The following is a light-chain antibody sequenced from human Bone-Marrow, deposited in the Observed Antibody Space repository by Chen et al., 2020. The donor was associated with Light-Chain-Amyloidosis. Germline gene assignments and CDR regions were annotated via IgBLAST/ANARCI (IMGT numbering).Light chain of an antibody. Sequence: SYVLTQPSSVSVAPGQTATIACGGNNIGSTRVHWYQQTPGQAPLLVVYDDSDRPSGIPERLSGSNSGNTATLTISRVEAGDEADDYCQVWDRSSDRPVFGGGTKLTVL. J-gene: IGLJ3*02. V-gene: IGLV3-21*02. CDR1: NIGSTR. CDR2: DDS. CDR3: QVWDRSSDRPV.